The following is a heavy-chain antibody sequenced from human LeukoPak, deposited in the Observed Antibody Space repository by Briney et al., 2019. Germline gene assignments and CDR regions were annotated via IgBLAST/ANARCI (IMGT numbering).Heavy chain of an antibody. V-gene: IGHV2-5*01. D-gene: IGHD3-10*01. J-gene: IGHJ4*02. CDR1: GFSLSTSGVG. CDR2: IYWNDDK. CDR3: AHSHPAIITAVNRYFDY. Sequence: ESGPTPVKPTQTLTLTCTFSGFSLSTSGVGVGWIRQPPGKALECLALIYWNDDKRYSPSLKSRLTITKDTSKNQVVLAMTNVDPVDTGTYYCAHSHPAIITAVNRYFDYWGQGTLVTVSS.